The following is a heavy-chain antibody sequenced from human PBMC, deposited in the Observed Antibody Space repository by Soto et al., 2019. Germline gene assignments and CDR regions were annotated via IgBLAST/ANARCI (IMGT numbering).Heavy chain of an antibody. CDR2: FSPYNGVK. CDR1: GYSFTRYG. D-gene: IGHD4-17*01. Sequence: GPEVKKPGASVKVSCKASGYSFTRYGFSWVRQAPGQGLEWMGWFSPYNGVKQFSQKIQDRFTMTTDTSTSTATMELRSLRSDDTAVYYCARDGYGGNSVDFWGQGTLVTVSS. J-gene: IGHJ4*02. CDR3: ARDGYGGNSVDF. V-gene: IGHV1-18*01.